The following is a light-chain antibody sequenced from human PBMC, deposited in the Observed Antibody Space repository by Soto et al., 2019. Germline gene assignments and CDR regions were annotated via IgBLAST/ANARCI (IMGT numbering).Light chain of an antibody. V-gene: IGKV3-15*01. Sequence: EIVMTQSPATLSVSPGERATLSCRASQSVSSNLAWYQQKPGQAPRLLIYGASTRATGIPARFSGSGSGTEFTLTISSMQSEEYAVYYCQQYNNWLDTFGQGTKVEIK. CDR1: QSVSSN. CDR2: GAS. CDR3: QQYNNWLDT. J-gene: IGKJ1*01.